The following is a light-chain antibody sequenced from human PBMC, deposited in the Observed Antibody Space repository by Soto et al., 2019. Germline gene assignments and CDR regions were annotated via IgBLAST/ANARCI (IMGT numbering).Light chain of an antibody. J-gene: IGKJ5*01. V-gene: IGKV3-20*01. CDR3: QQYGSSPIT. CDR1: QSVSYY. Sequence: EIVLTQSPGTLSLSPGERATLSCRASQSVSYYLAWYQQKPGQAPRLLIYDASSRATGVPDRFSGSGSGTEFTLTISRLEPEDFAVYYCQQYGSSPITFGQGTRLEIK. CDR2: DAS.